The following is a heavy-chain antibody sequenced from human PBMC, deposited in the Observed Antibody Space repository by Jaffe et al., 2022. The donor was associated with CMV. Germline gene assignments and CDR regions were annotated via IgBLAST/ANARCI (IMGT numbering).Heavy chain of an antibody. CDR2: IVVGSGNT. CDR3: AADSVAVAGTDWYFDL. J-gene: IGHJ2*01. Sequence: QMQLVQSGPEVKKPGTSVKVSCKASGFTFTSSAVQWVRQARGQRLEWIGWIVVGSGNTNYAQKFQERVTITRDMSTSTAYMELSSLRSEDTAVYYCAADSVAVAGTDWYFDLWGRGTLVTVSS. CDR1: GFTFTSSA. D-gene: IGHD6-19*01. V-gene: IGHV1-58*01.